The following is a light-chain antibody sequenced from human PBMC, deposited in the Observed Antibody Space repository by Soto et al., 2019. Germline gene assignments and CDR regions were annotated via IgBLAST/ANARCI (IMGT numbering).Light chain of an antibody. V-gene: IGKV1-27*01. CDR1: QDIRNN. CDR3: QQYYSYPGT. CDR2: TAS. Sequence: DFQMTQSPSSLSASVGDRVTITCRASQDIRNNLAWYLQKPGKVPQLLIYTASTLQSGVTSRLSASGSGTDFTLTISSLQPEDVGIYYCQQYYSYPGTFGQGTKVEIK. J-gene: IGKJ1*01.